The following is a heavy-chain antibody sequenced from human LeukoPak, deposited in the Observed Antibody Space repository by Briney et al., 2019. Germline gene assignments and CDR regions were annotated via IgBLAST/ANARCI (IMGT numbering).Heavy chain of an antibody. V-gene: IGHV1-2*02. CDR1: GYTFTGYY. Sequence: ASVKVSCKASGYTFTGYYMHWVRQAPGQGLEWMGWINPNSGGTNYAQKFQGRVTMTRDTSISTAYMELSRLRSDDTAVYYCARDYPTVTMVRGVITYMDVWGKGTTVTVS. D-gene: IGHD3-10*01. J-gene: IGHJ6*03. CDR3: ARDYPTVTMVRGVITYMDV. CDR2: INPNSGGT.